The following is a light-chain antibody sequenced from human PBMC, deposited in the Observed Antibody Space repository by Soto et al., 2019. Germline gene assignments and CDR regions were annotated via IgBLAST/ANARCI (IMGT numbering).Light chain of an antibody. CDR3: QSYDSNLSEV. Sequence: QSLLTQPPSVPWAPGQTVTMSCTGSGSNIGAGYGVQWYQQLPGTAPRLLIYGSDDRPSGVPDRFSASVSGNSASLAITGLQTEDEAVYYCQSYDSNLSEVFGPGTKVTVL. CDR2: GSD. J-gene: IGLJ1*01. V-gene: IGLV1-40*01. CDR1: GSNIGAGYG.